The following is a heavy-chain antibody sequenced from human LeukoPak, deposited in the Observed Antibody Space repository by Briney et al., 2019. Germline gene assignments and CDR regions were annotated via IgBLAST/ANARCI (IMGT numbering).Heavy chain of an antibody. CDR3: AKGTGDTAYYFDF. CDR2: IRVSGST. CDR1: GFTFSSYA. Sequence: GGSLRLSCTTSGFTFSSYALSWVRQAPGKGLEWVSGIRVSGSTYYPDSVTGRFTISRDNSENTLYLQMSGLRAEDTAIYYRAKGTGDTAYYFDFWGQGVLVTVSS. D-gene: IGHD7-27*01. J-gene: IGHJ4*02. V-gene: IGHV3-23*01.